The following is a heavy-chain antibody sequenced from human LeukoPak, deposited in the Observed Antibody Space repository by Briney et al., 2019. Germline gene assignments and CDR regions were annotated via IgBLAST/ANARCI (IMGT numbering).Heavy chain of an antibody. V-gene: IGHV1-18*01. J-gene: IGHJ6*03. Sequence: ASVKVSCKASGYTFTNYAISWVRQAPGQGLEWMGWISAYNGNTNYAQKLQGRVTMTTDTSTSTAYMELRSLRSDDTAVCYCARENRRLNHYDILTGYYYYYMDVWGKGTTVTVSS. CDR2: ISAYNGNT. D-gene: IGHD3-9*01. CDR1: GYTFTNYA. CDR3: ARENRRLNHYDILTGYYYYYMDV.